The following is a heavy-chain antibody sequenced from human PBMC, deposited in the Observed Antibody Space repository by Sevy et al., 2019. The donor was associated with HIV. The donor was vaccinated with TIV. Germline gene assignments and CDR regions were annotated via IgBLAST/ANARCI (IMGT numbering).Heavy chain of an antibody. CDR1: GYTFTRYS. CDR2: INTNTGNP. D-gene: IGHD5-18*01. V-gene: IGHV7-4-1*02. Sequence: ASVKVSCKASGYTFTRYSMNWMRQAPGQGLEWMGWINTNTGNPTYAQGFTGRFVFSLDTSVSTAYLQISSLKADDTAVYYCARAEVDTAIEGFDYWGQGTLVTVSS. J-gene: IGHJ4*02. CDR3: ARAEVDTAIEGFDY.